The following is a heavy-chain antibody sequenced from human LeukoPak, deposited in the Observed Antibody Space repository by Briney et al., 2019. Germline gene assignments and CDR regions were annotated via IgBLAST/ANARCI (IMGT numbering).Heavy chain of an antibody. V-gene: IGHV3-33*03. J-gene: IGHJ3*02. CDR2: IWFDGTDK. CDR1: AFTLIIYG. D-gene: IGHD3-22*01. Sequence: GRSLRPSCAAYAFTLIIYGLHWVRQAPGKVLEWVALIWFDGTDKTYTDSVKGQFTIPRDNAEQSLYLQMKSLRAEDAAVYYCARARAYYYDSSGSRAAGDVVPNVAFDIWAEWTMVTVS. CDR3: ARARAYYYDSSGSRAAGDVVPNVAFDI.